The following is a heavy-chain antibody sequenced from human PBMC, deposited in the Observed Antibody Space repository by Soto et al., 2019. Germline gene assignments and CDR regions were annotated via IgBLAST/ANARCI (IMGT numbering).Heavy chain of an antibody. CDR3: ATLKADEKALNY. CDR1: GGSISSGGYY. J-gene: IGHJ4*02. V-gene: IGHV4-31*03. CDR2: IYYSGST. Sequence: QVQLQESGPGLVKPSQTLSLTCTVSGGSISSGGYYWSWIRQHPGKGLEWIGYIYYSGSTYYNPSLTSRVTISIDTSKNHFSLKLNSVTAADTAVYYCATLKADEKALNYWGQGTLVTVSS. D-gene: IGHD6-19*01.